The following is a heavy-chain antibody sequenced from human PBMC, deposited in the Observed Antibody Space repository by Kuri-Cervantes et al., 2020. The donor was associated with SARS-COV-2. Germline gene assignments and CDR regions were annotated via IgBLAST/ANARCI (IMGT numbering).Heavy chain of an antibody. CDR1: GFNFEKYP. CDR3: ASGTSTVVITSRFDY. J-gene: IGHJ4*02. CDR2: ISGGST. D-gene: IGHD3-22*01. Sequence: ETLSLTCVASGFNFEKYPMQWVRQAPGKGLEWVSSISGGSTYYADSRKGRFTISRDNSKNTLHLQMNSLRAEDTAVYYCASGTSTVVITSRFDYWGQGTLVTVSS. V-gene: IGHV3-38-3*01.